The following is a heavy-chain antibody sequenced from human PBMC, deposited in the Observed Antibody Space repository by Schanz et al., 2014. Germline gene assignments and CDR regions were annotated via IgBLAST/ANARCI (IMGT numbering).Heavy chain of an antibody. J-gene: IGHJ4*02. CDR2: ISPHNGNT. Sequence: QVQLVQSGAEVKKPGASVKVSCKASGYTFTSYGISWVRQAPGQGLEWMGWISPHNGNTNYAQKLQGRVTMTADTSTSTAYMDLSSLRPEDTAVYYCARSNYYDNSDYYNSFDYWGQGTLVTVSS. CDR3: ARSNYYDNSDYYNSFDY. V-gene: IGHV1-18*01. D-gene: IGHD3-22*01. CDR1: GYTFTSYG.